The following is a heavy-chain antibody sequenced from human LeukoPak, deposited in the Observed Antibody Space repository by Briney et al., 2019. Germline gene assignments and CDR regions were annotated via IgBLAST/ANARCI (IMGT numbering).Heavy chain of an antibody. V-gene: IGHV1-18*01. CDR3: ATEEYEQLGTMYYYYAMDV. D-gene: IGHD6-6*01. J-gene: IGHJ6*02. CDR1: GYTFTSYG. CDR2: ISAYNANT. Sequence: GSVNLSCKASGYTFTSYGISWVRQAPGQGLEWMGWISAYNANTNYAQKLQGRVTMTTDNSTSTTSMDPRSLRSDHTAVYDTATEEYEQLGTMYYYYAMDVWGQGTLVTVSS.